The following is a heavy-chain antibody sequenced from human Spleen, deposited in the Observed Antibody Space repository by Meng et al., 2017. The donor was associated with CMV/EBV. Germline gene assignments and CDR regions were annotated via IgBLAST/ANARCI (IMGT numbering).Heavy chain of an antibody. Sequence: ASVKVSCKASGYILTDYYVHWVRQAPGQGLEWMGWINPKSGDTTYPQNFQGRVTMTRDTSITTAYMELTMLTSGDTAVYYCATQSGVGYSSAWYDSWGQGTLVTVSS. CDR1: GYILTDYY. V-gene: IGHV1-2*02. D-gene: IGHD3-22*01. J-gene: IGHJ5*01. CDR2: INPKSGDT. CDR3: ATQSGVGYSSAWYDS.